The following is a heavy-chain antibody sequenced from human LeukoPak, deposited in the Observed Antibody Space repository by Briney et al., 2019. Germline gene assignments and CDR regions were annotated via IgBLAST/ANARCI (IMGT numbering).Heavy chain of an antibody. CDR3: AREAAGFYS. D-gene: IGHD6-25*01. J-gene: IGHJ4*02. CDR2: TYYRSKWFN. CDR1: GDSVSSNSVA. V-gene: IGHV6-1*01. Sequence: SQTLSLTCAISGDSVSSNSVAWNWIRQSPSRGLEWLGRTYYRSKWFNDYALSVKSRIIINPDTAKNQFSLQMNSVTPEDTAVYYCAREAAGFYSWGQGTLVTVSS.